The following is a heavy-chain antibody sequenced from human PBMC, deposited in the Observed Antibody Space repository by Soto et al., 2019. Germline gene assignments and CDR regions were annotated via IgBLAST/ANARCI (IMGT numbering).Heavy chain of an antibody. CDR1: GFTFSSYS. V-gene: IGHV3-21*01. CDR2: ISSSSSYI. D-gene: IGHD2-15*01. Sequence: EVQLVESGGGLVKPGGSLRLSCAASGFTFSSYSMNWVRQAPGKGLEWVSSISSSSSYIYYADSVKGRFTISRDNAKNSLYLQRNSLRAEDTAVYYCARDRCSGGSCYSASCFDYWGQGTLVTVSS. CDR3: ARDRCSGGSCYSASCFDY. J-gene: IGHJ4*02.